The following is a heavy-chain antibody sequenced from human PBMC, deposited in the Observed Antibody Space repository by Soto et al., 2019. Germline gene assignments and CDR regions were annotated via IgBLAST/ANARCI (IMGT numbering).Heavy chain of an antibody. V-gene: IGHV3-33*01. J-gene: IGHJ3*02. Sequence: QVQMVESGGGVVQPGRSLRLSCAASGFTFNDYVMHWVRQAPAKGPEWVALVRDDGSKTYYADSVRGRFTISRDNSKNTLYLQMNSLRAEDTAVYYCATSTATDAFDIWGQGTMVTVSS. CDR1: GFTFNDYV. CDR2: VRDDGSKT. CDR3: ATSTATDAFDI.